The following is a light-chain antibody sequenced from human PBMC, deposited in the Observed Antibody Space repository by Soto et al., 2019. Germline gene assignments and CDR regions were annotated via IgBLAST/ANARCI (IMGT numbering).Light chain of an antibody. CDR1: QGISSY. J-gene: IGKJ5*01. CDR2: AAS. V-gene: IGKV1-8*01. Sequence: AIRMTQSPSSFSASTGDRVTITCRASQGISSYLAWYQQKPGKAPKLLIYAASTLQSGVPSRFSGSGSGTDFTLTIRCLKSEDFATYYCQQYYSYSTFGQGTRLEIK. CDR3: QQYYSYST.